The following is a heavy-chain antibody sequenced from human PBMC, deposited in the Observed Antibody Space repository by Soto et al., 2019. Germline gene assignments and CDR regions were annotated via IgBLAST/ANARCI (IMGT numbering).Heavy chain of an antibody. CDR3: TTTAAVARGKAFDY. CDR2: IKSKTDGGTT. Sequence: GGSLRLSCAASGFTFSNAWMSWVRQAPGKGLEWVGRIKSKTDGGTTDYAAPVKGRFTISRDDTKNTLYLQMNSLKTEDTAVYYCTTTAAVARGKAFDYWGQGTLVTVS. J-gene: IGHJ4*02. V-gene: IGHV3-15*01. CDR1: GFTFSNAW. D-gene: IGHD6-19*01.